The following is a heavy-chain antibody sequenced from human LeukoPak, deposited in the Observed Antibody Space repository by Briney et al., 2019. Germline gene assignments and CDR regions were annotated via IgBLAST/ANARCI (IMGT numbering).Heavy chain of an antibody. J-gene: IGHJ4*02. D-gene: IGHD6-19*01. Sequence: GGSLRLSCAASGFTFSSAWMSWVRQAPGQGLGWVGRIKSKTDGGTTDYAAPVKGRFTTSRDDSVNTLYVQMNSLKTEDTAVYYCTTVGSSCCDNWGQGTLVTVSS. CDR3: TTVGSSCCDN. CDR2: IKSKTDGGTT. V-gene: IGHV3-15*01. CDR1: GFTFSSAW.